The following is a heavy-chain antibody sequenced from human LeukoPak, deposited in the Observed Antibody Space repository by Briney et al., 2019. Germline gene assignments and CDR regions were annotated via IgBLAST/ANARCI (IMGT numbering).Heavy chain of an antibody. V-gene: IGHV3-7*03. CDR2: IKKDGSEK. CDR1: GFSFSSYW. CDR3: ARDGYEFWSGCYHGAYFDH. J-gene: IGHJ4*02. Sequence: PGGSLRLSCATSGFSFSSYWMSWVRQAPGRGLEWVANIKKDGSEKYYVDSVKGRFTISRDNVKNSLYLQMNSLRAEDTGVYYCARDGYEFWSGCYHGAYFDHWGQGTLVTVSS. D-gene: IGHD3-3*01.